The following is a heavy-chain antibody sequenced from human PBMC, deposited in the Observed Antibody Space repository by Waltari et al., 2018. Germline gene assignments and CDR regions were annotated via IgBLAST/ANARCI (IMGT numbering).Heavy chain of an antibody. D-gene: IGHD1-26*01. CDR2: IKQDGSEK. V-gene: IGHV3-7*01. Sequence: LEWVANIKQDGSEKYYVDSVKGRFTISRDNAKNSLYLQMNSLRAEDTAVYYCARHHIVGARPLGYWGQGTLVTVSS. CDR3: ARHHIVGARPLGY. J-gene: IGHJ4*02.